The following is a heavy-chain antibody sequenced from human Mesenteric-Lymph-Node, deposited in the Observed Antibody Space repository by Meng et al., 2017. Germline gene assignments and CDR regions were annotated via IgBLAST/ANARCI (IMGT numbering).Heavy chain of an antibody. Sequence: GESLKISCAASGFTFSSYSMNWVRQAPGKGLEWVSSISSSSSYIYYADSVKGRFTISRDNAKNSLYLQMNSLRAEDTALYHCARVWENYDILTGYYSDWFDPWGHGNLVNGAS. CDR1: GFTFSSYS. J-gene: IGHJ5*02. CDR2: ISSSSSYI. CDR3: ARVWENYDILTGYYSDWFDP. V-gene: IGHV3-21*04. D-gene: IGHD3-9*01.